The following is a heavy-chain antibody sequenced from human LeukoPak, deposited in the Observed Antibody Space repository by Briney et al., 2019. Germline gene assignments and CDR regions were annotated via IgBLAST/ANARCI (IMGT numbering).Heavy chain of an antibody. CDR3: ARVDYYGSVPYAFDI. V-gene: IGHV4-39*07. CDR1: GGSISSNGYY. J-gene: IGHJ3*02. D-gene: IGHD3-10*01. Sequence: PSETLSLTCTVSGGSISSNGYYWGWIRQPPGKGLEWIGSFYYTGSTFYSPSPKSRVTISVDTSKNQFSLKLSSVTAADTAVYYCARVDYYGSVPYAFDIWGQGTVVTVSS. CDR2: FYYTGST.